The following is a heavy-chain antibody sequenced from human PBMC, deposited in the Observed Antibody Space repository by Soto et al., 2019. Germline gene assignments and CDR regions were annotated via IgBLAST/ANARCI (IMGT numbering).Heavy chain of an antibody. Sequence: PSETLSLTCTVSGDSISNNNFYWGWIRQPPGKGLEWIGTIYYSGSTYYNPSLKSRVTISVDTSKNQFSLKLSSVTAADTAVYYCARKTPIVVVVVAGAFDIWGQGTMVTVS. CDR2: IYYSGST. J-gene: IGHJ3*02. V-gene: IGHV4-39*07. CDR3: ARKTPIVVVVVAGAFDI. CDR1: GDSISNNNFY. D-gene: IGHD2-15*01.